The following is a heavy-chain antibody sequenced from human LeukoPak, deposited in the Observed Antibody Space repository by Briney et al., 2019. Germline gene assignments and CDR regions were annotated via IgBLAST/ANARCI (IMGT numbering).Heavy chain of an antibody. CDR1: GGSIRSYHW. CDR2: IYWDDDK. V-gene: IGHV2-5*08. CDR3: AHATTSGWS. J-gene: IGHJ3*01. D-gene: IGHD6-19*01. Sequence: TLSLTCTVSGGSIRSYHWSWIRQPPGKALEWLALIYWDDDKRYSPSLKSRLTITKDTSKNQVVLTMTNMDPVDTATYYCAHATTSGWSWGQGTMVTVSS.